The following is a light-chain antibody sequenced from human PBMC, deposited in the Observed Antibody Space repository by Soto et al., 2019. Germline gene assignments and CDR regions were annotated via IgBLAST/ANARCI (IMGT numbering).Light chain of an antibody. Sequence: QSVLTQPRSVSGSPGQSVTISCTGTSSDVGGYNYVSWYLHHPGKAPKLMIYDVSKRPSGVPDRFSGSKSGNTASLTISGLQAEDEADYYCCSYAGSYTPLYVFGTGTQLTV. J-gene: IGLJ1*01. CDR1: SSDVGGYNY. CDR2: DVS. V-gene: IGLV2-11*01. CDR3: CSYAGSYTPLYV.